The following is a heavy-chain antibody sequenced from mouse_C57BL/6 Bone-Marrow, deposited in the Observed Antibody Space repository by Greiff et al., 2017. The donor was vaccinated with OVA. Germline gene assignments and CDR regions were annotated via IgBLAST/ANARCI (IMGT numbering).Heavy chain of an antibody. Sequence: EVMLVESGGGLVQPKGSLKLSCAASGFTFNTYAMHWVRQAPGKGLEWVARIRSKSSNYATYYADSVKDRFTISRDDSQSMLYLQMNNLKTEDTAMYYCVRSDGYYEDWYFDVWGTGTTVTVSS. V-gene: IGHV10-3*01. CDR1: GFTFNTYA. D-gene: IGHD2-3*01. CDR2: IRSKSSNYAT. CDR3: VRSDGYYEDWYFDV. J-gene: IGHJ1*03.